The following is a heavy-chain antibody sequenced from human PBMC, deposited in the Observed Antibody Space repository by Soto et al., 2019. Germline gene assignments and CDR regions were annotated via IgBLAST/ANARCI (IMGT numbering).Heavy chain of an antibody. CDR3: ARVRQGCSANNCYFDP. Sequence: SATLARTCTLSCGSVRAPDCWTWVLQSPDKGLEWIAEVHISGHSNYNPSLRSRVSVSIDSSKNQFYLNLNSVTAADTAIYYCARVRQGCSANNCYFDPWGQGAQVTV. CDR1: CGSVRAPDC. CDR2: VHISGHS. J-gene: IGHJ5*01. V-gene: IGHV4-4*02. D-gene: IGHD1-1*01.